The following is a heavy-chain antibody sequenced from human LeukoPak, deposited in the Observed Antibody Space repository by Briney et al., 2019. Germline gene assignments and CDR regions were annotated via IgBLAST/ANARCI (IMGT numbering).Heavy chain of an antibody. D-gene: IGHD2-2*01. CDR3: AVLTYQLLDYYLDY. V-gene: IGHV3-48*01. CDR2: ISSSGSTI. J-gene: IGHJ4*02. Sequence: QTGGSLRLSCAASGFTFSSYSMNWVRQAPGKGLEWVSYISSSGSTIYYADSVKGRFTISRDNAKNSLYLQMNSLRAEDTAVYYCAVLTYQLLDYYLDYWGQGTLVTVSS. CDR1: GFTFSSYS.